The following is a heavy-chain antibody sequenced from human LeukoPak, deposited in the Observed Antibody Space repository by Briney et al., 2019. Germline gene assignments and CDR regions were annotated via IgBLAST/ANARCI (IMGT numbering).Heavy chain of an antibody. Sequence: GGSLRLSCAASGYTFSNYAMTWVRQAPGKRLEWVSGISHNGDRIYYADSVKGRFTISRDNSKNTLYLQMNSLRPEDTALYYCTKDSVAAAGTAWFDPWGQGTLVTVSS. CDR2: ISHNGDRI. J-gene: IGHJ5*02. CDR1: GYTFSNYA. D-gene: IGHD6-13*01. V-gene: IGHV3-23*01. CDR3: TKDSVAAAGTAWFDP.